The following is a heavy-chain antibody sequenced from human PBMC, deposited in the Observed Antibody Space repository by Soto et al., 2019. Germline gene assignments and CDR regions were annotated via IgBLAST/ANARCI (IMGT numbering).Heavy chain of an antibody. V-gene: IGHV4-34*01. CDR1: GGSFSGYY. J-gene: IGHJ5*01. CDR2: INHSGST. Sequence: LPLTCGVYGGSFSGYYWSWIRQPPGKGLEWIGEINHSGSTNYNPSLKSRVTISVDTSKNQFSLKLSSVTAADTAVYYFARGRFFRFGESGDWFDSRGQGTLVTLSS. CDR3: ARGRFFRFGESGDWFDS. D-gene: IGHD3-10*01.